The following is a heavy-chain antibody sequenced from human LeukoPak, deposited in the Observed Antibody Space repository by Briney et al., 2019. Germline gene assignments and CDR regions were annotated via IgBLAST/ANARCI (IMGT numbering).Heavy chain of an antibody. CDR3: ARGFDWLLYYY. V-gene: IGHV4-31*03. J-gene: IGHJ4*02. Sequence: SETLSLTCTVSGGPISSGGYYWGWIRQHPGKGLEWIGYIYYSGSTYYNPSLKSRVTISVDTSKNQFSLKLSSVTAADTAVYYCARGFDWLLYYYWGQGTLVTVSS. CDR2: IYYSGST. CDR1: GGPISSGGYY. D-gene: IGHD3-9*01.